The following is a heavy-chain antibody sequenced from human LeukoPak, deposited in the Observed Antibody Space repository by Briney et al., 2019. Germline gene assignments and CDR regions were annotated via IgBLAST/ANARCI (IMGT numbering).Heavy chain of an antibody. CDR1: GYTFTAYY. D-gene: IGHD2-2*01. V-gene: IGHV1-2*02. CDR2: INPNTGGT. Sequence: ASVKVSCKASGYTFTAYYIHWVRQAPGQGLEWMGWINPNTGGTNYAQKFQGRVTITRDTSINTAYMELRSLRSDDTAVYYCARERVLYCSSTSCYLDYWGQGTLVTVSS. J-gene: IGHJ4*02. CDR3: ARERVLYCSSTSCYLDY.